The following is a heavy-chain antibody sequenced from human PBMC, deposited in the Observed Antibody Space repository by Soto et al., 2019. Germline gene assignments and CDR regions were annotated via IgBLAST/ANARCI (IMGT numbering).Heavy chain of an antibody. Sequence: ASVKVSCKASGYTFTGHYIHWVRQAPEQGPEWMGEIGPESGATRYAQKFQGRVTMTRDMSITTVYMELNNLSPDDTALYYCGRGRSGQIVVFYWCQGTPVTVSS. CDR2: IGPESGAT. V-gene: IGHV1-2*02. D-gene: IGHD1-26*01. CDR1: GYTFTGHY. J-gene: IGHJ4*02. CDR3: GRGRSGQIVVFY.